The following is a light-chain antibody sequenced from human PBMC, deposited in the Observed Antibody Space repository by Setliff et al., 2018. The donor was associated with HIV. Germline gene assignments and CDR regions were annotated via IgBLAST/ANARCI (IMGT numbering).Light chain of an antibody. Sequence: QSALAQPRSVSGSPGQSVTISCTKTSTDVGGYDSVSWYQQLPGKAPKLMIYDVNKRPSGIPDRFSGSKSGNTASLTISGLQAADEADYYCCSYGGPSTFYVFGTGTKATVL. J-gene: IGLJ1*01. CDR2: DVN. V-gene: IGLV2-11*01. CDR1: STDVGGYDS. CDR3: CSYGGPSTFYV.